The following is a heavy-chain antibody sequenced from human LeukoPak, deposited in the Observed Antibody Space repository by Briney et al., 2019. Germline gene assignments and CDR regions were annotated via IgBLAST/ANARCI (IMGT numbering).Heavy chain of an antibody. J-gene: IGHJ4*02. D-gene: IGHD3-22*01. CDR1: GYSISSGYS. Sequence: SETLSLTCTVSGYSISSGYSWGWIRQPPGKGLEWIGSIYHSGSTYYNPSIKSRVTVSGDTSKNQFSLKLSSVTAADTAVYYCARVSDSGDSSGYYQPAVFDYWGQGTLVTVSS. V-gene: IGHV4-38-2*02. CDR3: ARVSDSGDSSGYYQPAVFDY. CDR2: IYHSGST.